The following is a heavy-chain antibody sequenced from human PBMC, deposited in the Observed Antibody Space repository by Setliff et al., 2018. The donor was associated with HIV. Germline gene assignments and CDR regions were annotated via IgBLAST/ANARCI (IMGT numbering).Heavy chain of an antibody. J-gene: IGHJ4*02. Sequence: ETLSLTCAVYSGSFSGYRWTWIRQPPGKGLEWIGEINHRGSTTYNPSLRSRVTISVDTSKNQFSLKLSSVTAADTAVYYCARANFWSGYYGYWGQGTLVTVSS. D-gene: IGHD3-3*01. CDR3: ARANFWSGYYGY. V-gene: IGHV4-34*01. CDR2: INHRGST. CDR1: SGSFSGYR.